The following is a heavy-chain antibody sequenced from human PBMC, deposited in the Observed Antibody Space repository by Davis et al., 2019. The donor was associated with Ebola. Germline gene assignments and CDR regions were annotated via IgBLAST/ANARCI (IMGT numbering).Heavy chain of an antibody. CDR2: ISYDGANK. V-gene: IGHV3-30-3*01. J-gene: IGHJ2*01. CDR3: ARGRQGILGYCSSSTSCLYWYFDL. D-gene: IGHD2-2*01. Sequence: GESLKISCAASGFTFSTYALHWVRQAPGKGLEWVAVISYDGANKYYRDSVKGRFTISRDNSKSTLYLQVDSLRPEDTAFYYCARGRQGILGYCSSSTSCLYWYFDLWGRGTLVTVSS. CDR1: GFTFSTYA.